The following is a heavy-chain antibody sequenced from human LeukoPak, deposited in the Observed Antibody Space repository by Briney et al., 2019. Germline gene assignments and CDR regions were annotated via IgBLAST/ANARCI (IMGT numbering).Heavy chain of an antibody. Sequence: PSETLSLTCTVSGGSISSGGYYWSWIRQPPGKGLEWIGEINHSGSTNYNPSLKSRVTISVDTSKNQFSLKLSSVTAADTAVYYCARGLYYYDFFDYWGRGTLVTVSS. J-gene: IGHJ4*02. V-gene: IGHV4-39*07. D-gene: IGHD3-22*01. CDR1: GGSISSGGYY. CDR2: INHSGST. CDR3: ARGLYYYDFFDY.